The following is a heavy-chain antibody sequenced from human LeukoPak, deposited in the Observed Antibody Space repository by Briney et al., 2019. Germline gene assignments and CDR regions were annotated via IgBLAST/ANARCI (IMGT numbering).Heavy chain of an antibody. CDR3: VRNQAEASNHGAMDI. CDR2: IFYNGGA. D-gene: IGHD6-19*01. J-gene: IGHJ3*02. Sequence: KPSETLSLTCTVSGGSISSSSYYWGWIRQPPGKGLEWIGYIFYNGGAYYNTSLNSRVTMSIDASKNQFSLKLRSVTAVDTAMYYCVRNQAEASNHGAMDIWGQGTMVTVSS. CDR1: GGSISSSSYY. V-gene: IGHV4-39*07.